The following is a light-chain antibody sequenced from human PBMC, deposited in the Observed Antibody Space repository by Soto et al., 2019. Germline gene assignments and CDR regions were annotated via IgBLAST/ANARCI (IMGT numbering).Light chain of an antibody. J-gene: IGKJ1*01. Sequence: EIVLTQSPGTLSLSPGERATLSCRASQSVSNNYLAWYKQKPGQAPRLLIYGASNRATGIPDRFSGSGSGTDVTLTISRLELEDFAVYYCQQYGSAGTFGQGTKVEIK. CDR3: QQYGSAGT. V-gene: IGKV3-20*01. CDR1: QSVSNNY. CDR2: GAS.